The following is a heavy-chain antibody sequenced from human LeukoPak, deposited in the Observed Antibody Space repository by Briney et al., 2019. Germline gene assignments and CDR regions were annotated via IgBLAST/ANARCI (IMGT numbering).Heavy chain of an antibody. D-gene: IGHD3-22*01. V-gene: IGHV1-18*01. CDR1: GYTFTSYG. Sequence: ASVKVSCKASGYTFTSYGISWVRQAPGQGLEWMGWISAYNGNTNYAQKLQGRVTMTTDTSISTAYMELSNLRSDDTAVYYCASGESTTMIGVLKGDWFDPWGQGTLVTVSS. CDR2: ISAYNGNT. CDR3: ASGESTTMIGVLKGDWFDP. J-gene: IGHJ5*02.